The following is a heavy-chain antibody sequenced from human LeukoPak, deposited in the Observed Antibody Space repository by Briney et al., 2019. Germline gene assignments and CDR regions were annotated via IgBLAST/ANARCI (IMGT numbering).Heavy chain of an antibody. CDR3: ARYGYCGGDRCFYDY. Sequence: SETLSLTCTVCRGSISGYYWRWIRQPPGKRLEWIAYIHYSGSPTYNPSLKSRVTISLDTSKNQFSLKLNSVTAADTAVYYCARYGYCGGDRCFYDYWGQGTLVTVSS. CDR1: RGSISGYY. CDR2: IHYSGSP. J-gene: IGHJ4*02. V-gene: IGHV4-59*01. D-gene: IGHD2-21*02.